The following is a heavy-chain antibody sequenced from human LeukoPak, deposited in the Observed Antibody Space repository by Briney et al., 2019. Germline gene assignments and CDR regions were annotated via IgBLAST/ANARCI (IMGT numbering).Heavy chain of an antibody. D-gene: IGHD2-15*01. CDR1: GFTFSSYG. V-gene: IGHV3-48*01. J-gene: IGHJ4*02. CDR2: ISSSSSTI. CDR3: ARASLPHTPYYYFDY. Sequence: SGGSLRLSCAASGFTFSSYGMHWVRQAPGKGLEWVSYISSSSSTIYYADSVKGRFTISRDNAKNSLYLQMNSLRAEDTAVYYCARASLPHTPYYYFDYWGQGTLVTVSS.